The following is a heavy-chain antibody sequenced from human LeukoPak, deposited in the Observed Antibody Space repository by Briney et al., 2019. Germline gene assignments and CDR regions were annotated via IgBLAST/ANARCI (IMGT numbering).Heavy chain of an antibody. CDR3: ARKSFHTSSYDY. CDR2: IYYSGST. J-gene: IGHJ4*02. Sequence: PSETLSLTCTVSGGSISSYYWSWIRQPPGKGLEWIGYIYYSGSTNYNPSLKSRVTISLDTSKNQFSLNLSSVTAADTAVYYCARKSFHTSSYDYWGQGTLVTVSS. D-gene: IGHD2-2*01. V-gene: IGHV4-59*01. CDR1: GGSISSYY.